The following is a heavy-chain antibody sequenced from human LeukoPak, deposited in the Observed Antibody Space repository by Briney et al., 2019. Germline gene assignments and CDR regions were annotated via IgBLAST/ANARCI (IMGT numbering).Heavy chain of an antibody. CDR2: VRGSGGST. D-gene: IGHD1-26*01. J-gene: IGHJ6*03. CDR1: GFAFSNSA. V-gene: IGHV3-23*01. CDR3: AKGRGARYYNPMDV. Sequence: GGALRLSCTGSGFAFSNSAISGVRKAPGKRLEGVSTVRGSGGSTYYADSVRGRFTISRDNSNNTAHLQMSGLRVEDTAIYYCAKGRGARYYNPMDVWGKGTTVTVSS.